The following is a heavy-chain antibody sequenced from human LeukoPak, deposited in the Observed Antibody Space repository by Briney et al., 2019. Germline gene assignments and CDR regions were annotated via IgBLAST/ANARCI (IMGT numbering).Heavy chain of an antibody. Sequence: SETLSLTCTVSGGSISSSSYYWGWIRQPPGKGLEWIGSIYYSGSTYYNPSLKSRVTISVDTSKNQFSLKLSSVTAADTAVYYRARLELRGVDYWGQGTLVTVSS. J-gene: IGHJ4*02. V-gene: IGHV4-39*01. CDR1: GGSISSSSYY. CDR2: IYYSGST. CDR3: ARLELRGVDY. D-gene: IGHD1-26*01.